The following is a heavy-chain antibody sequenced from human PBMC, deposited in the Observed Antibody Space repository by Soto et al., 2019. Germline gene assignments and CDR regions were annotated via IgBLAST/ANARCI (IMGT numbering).Heavy chain of an antibody. CDR1: GDSVSSTSAA. CDR2: TYYRSKWYS. J-gene: IGHJ4*02. D-gene: IGHD6-19*01. CDR3: ARGSYYSGWV. V-gene: IGHV6-1*01. Sequence: SQTLSLTCAISGDSVSSTSAAWSWIRQSPSRGLEWLGRTYYRSKWYSDYAVSVKSRITINPDTSKNQYSLQLNSVTPEDTAVYYCARGSYYSGWVWGQGTLVTVSS.